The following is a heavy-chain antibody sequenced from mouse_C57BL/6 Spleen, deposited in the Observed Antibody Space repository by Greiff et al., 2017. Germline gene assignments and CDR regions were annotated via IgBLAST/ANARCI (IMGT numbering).Heavy chain of an antibody. CDR3: ARGRDYYGSGFAY. V-gene: IGHV3-6*01. CDR1: GYSITSGYY. CDR2: ISYDGSN. D-gene: IGHD1-1*01. Sequence: EVKVEESGPGLVKPSQSLSLTCSVTGYSITSGYYWNWIRQFPGNKLEWMGYISYDGSNNYNPSLKNRISITRDTSKNQFFLKLNSVTTEDTATYYCARGRDYYGSGFAYWGQGTLVTVSA. J-gene: IGHJ3*01.